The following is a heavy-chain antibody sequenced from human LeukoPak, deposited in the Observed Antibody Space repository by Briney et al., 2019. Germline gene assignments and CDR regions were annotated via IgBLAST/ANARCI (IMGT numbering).Heavy chain of an antibody. CDR2: IRCGGSNK. Sequence: GGSLRLSCAGSGFSFSSYDMDWVRQAPGMGLEWMSFIRCGGSNKYYADSGKGRFTISRDNSKNTLYLQMNSLRAEATAFYYCVPREGWSCYMAVWGKGTTVSVPS. D-gene: IGHD2-15*01. V-gene: IGHV3-30*02. J-gene: IGHJ6*03. CDR3: VPREGWSCYMAV. CDR1: GFSFSSYD.